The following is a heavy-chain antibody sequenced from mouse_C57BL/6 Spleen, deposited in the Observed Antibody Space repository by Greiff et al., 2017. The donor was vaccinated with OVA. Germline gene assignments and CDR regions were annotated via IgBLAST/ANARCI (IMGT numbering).Heavy chain of an antibody. V-gene: IGHV1-18*01. Sequence: VQLQQSGPELVKPGASVKIPCKASGYTFTDYNMDWVKQSHGKSLEWIGDINPNNGGTIYNQKFKGKATLTVDKSSSTAYMELRSLTSEDTAVYYCARLGVVAPFDYWGQGTTLTVSS. CDR2: INPNNGGT. J-gene: IGHJ2*01. D-gene: IGHD1-1*01. CDR1: GYTFTDYN. CDR3: ARLGVVAPFDY.